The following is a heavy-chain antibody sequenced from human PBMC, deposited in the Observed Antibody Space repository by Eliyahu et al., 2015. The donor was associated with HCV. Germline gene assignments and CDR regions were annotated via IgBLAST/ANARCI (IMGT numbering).Heavy chain of an antibody. CDR2: INHSGST. V-gene: IGHV4-34*01. CDR3: ARGIGALSHRSWFDP. D-gene: IGHD3-10*01. Sequence: QVQLQQWGAGLLKPSETLSLTCXXXGGSFSGYYWSWIRQPPGKGLEWIGEINHSGSTNYNPSLKSRVTISVDTPKNQFXLKLSSVTAADTAVYYCARGIGALSHRSWFDPWGQGTLVTVSS. J-gene: IGHJ5*02. CDR1: GGSFSGYY.